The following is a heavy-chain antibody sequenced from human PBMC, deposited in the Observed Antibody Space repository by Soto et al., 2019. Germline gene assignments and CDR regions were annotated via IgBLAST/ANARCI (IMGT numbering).Heavy chain of an antibody. D-gene: IGHD5-12*01. V-gene: IGHV4-4*02. CDR1: GGSISSSNW. CDR2: IYHSGST. J-gene: IGHJ6*02. Sequence: SETLSLTCAVSGGSISSSNWWSWVRQPPGKGLEWIGEIYHSGSTNYNPSLKSRVTISVDKSKNQFSLKLSSVTAADTAVYYCARRYSGYAMDYGMDVWGQGTTVTVSS. CDR3: ARRYSGYAMDYGMDV.